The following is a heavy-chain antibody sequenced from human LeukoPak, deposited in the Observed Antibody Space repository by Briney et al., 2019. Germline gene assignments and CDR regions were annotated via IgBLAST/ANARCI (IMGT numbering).Heavy chain of an antibody. CDR1: GFTVSSNY. CDR2: IYSGGTI. J-gene: IGHJ4*02. V-gene: IGHV3-53*01. CDR3: ARGTYFDY. Sequence: GGSLRLSCAASGFTVSSNYMSWVRQAPGKGLEWVSVIYSGGTIYYADSVTGRFTISRDNAKNSLYLQVNSLRAEDTAVYYCARGTYFDYWGQGTLVTVSS.